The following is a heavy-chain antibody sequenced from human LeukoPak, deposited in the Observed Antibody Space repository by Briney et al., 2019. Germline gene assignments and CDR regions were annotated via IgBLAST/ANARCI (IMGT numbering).Heavy chain of an antibody. V-gene: IGHV3-33*01. CDR1: GFTFSSYG. D-gene: IGHD3-22*01. J-gene: IGHJ4*02. CDR3: ARDLGGKYYYDSSGVDY. CDR2: IWYDGSNK. Sequence: GGYLRLYCAASGFTFSSYGMHWVRQAPGKGLEWVAVIWYDGSNKYYADSVKGRFTISRDNSKNKLYLKMNSLRAEDTDVYYCARDLGGKYYYDSSGVDYWGQGTLVTVSS.